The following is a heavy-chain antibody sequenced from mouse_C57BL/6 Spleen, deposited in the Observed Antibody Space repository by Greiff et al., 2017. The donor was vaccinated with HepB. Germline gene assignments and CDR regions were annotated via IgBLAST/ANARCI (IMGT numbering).Heavy chain of an antibody. CDR1: GYTFTSYW. CDR3: ARDGDDGYFY. V-gene: IGHV1-69*01. Sequence: QVQLQQPGAELVMPGASVKLSCKASGYTFTSYWMHWVKQRPGQGLEWIGEIDPSDSYTNYNQKFKGKSTLTVDKSSSTAYMQLSSLTSEDSAVYYCARDGDDGYFYWGQGTTLTVSS. CDR2: IDPSDSYT. D-gene: IGHD2-3*01. J-gene: IGHJ2*01.